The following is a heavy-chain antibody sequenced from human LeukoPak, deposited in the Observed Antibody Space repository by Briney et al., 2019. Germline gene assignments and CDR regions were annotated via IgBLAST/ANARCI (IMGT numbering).Heavy chain of an antibody. V-gene: IGHV3-23*01. CDR1: GFTFSSYS. CDR3: AECSLTCYRGSFDI. CDR2: ISASGGTT. J-gene: IGHJ3*02. Sequence: GGSLRLSCAASGFTFSSYSMTWVRQIPGKGLESVSVISASGGTTDYADSLRGRFTISRDNSKTTLYLQMNSLRVEDTAIYYCAECSLTCYRGSFDIWGQGTTVTVSS. D-gene: IGHD2-2*02.